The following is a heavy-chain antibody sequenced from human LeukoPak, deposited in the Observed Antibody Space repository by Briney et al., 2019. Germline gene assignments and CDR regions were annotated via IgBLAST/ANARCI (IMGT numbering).Heavy chain of an antibody. J-gene: IGHJ4*02. CDR1: GFSFSTYW. CDR2: IKQDGSEK. D-gene: IGHD6-13*01. V-gene: IGHV3-7*01. Sequence: GRSLRLSCAASGFSFSTYWMSWVRQAPGKGLEWVANIKQDGSEKYYVDSAKGRFTISRDNAKNSLYLQMNSLRAEDTAVYYCATDLGSSRPNFWGQGILVTVSS. CDR3: ATDLGSSRPNF.